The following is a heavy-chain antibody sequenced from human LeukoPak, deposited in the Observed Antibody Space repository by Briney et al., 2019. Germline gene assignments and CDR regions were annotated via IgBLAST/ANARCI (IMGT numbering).Heavy chain of an antibody. D-gene: IGHD3-3*01. V-gene: IGHV1-46*01. CDR2: INPSAGTT. CDR1: GYTFTSHY. Sequence: ASVKVSCRASGYTFTSHYMHWVRQAPGQGLEWLGLINPSAGTTTYPQGFQGRVTMTRDTSTSTVYMELSSLRPEDTAVYYCAAPGASGFVGNFWSGPLDYWGQGTLVTVSS. CDR3: AAPGASGFVGNFWSGPLDY. J-gene: IGHJ4*02.